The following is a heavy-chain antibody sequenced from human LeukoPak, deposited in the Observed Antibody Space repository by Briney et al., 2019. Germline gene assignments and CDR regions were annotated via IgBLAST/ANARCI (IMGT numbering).Heavy chain of an antibody. J-gene: IGHJ4*02. Sequence: PGGSLRLSCVASGXSFSSSWVHWVRQAPGKGLVWVSRIKSDGSSTSYADSVKGRFTISRDNAKNRLYLEMNSLRVEDTAVYYCAPIGVGHWGQGIRVTVSS. CDR1: GXSFSSSW. D-gene: IGHD1-26*01. CDR2: IKSDGSST. V-gene: IGHV3-74*01. CDR3: APIGVGH.